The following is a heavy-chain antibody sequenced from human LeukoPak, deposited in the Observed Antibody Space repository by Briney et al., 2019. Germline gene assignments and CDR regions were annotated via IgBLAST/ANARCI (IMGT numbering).Heavy chain of an antibody. D-gene: IGHD3-10*01. CDR2: IIPILGIA. V-gene: IGHV1-69*04. CDR1: GGTFSSYA. J-gene: IGHJ5*02. Sequence: SVKVSCKASGGTFSSYAISWVRQAPGQGLEWMGRIIPILGIANYAQKFQGRVTITADKSTSTAYMELSSLRSEDTAVYYCAREFHGSGSYYFWFDPWGQGTLVTVSS. CDR3: AREFHGSGSYYFWFDP.